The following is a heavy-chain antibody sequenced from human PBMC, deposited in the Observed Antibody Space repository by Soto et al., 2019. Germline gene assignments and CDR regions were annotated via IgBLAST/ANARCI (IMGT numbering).Heavy chain of an antibody. CDR1: GYTFTDHG. D-gene: IGHD3-10*01. CDR2: VSSYNGNT. J-gene: IGHJ4*02. Sequence: ASVKVSFKTSGYTFTDHGIDWARQAPGQGLEWVGWVSSYNGNTNYAYNLKDRVIMTTDASTSTAYMELRGLRSDDTAVYYCAREVEGSYSPADFWGQGTPVTAPQ. CDR3: AREVEGSYSPADF. V-gene: IGHV1-18*01.